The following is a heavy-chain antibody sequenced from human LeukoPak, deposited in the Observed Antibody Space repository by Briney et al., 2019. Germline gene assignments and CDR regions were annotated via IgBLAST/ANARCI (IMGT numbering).Heavy chain of an antibody. CDR3: ARVAKERVGGVYYFDY. V-gene: IGHV3-13*01. D-gene: IGHD1-1*01. Sequence: SGGSLRLSSAASGFTFSDYDMHWVRQATGKGLEWVSAIGTAGDTYYTGSVKGRFTISRENAKNSLYLQMNSLRAGDTAVYYCARVAKERVGGVYYFDYWGQGTLVTVSS. CDR1: GFTFSDYD. J-gene: IGHJ4*02. CDR2: IGTAGDT.